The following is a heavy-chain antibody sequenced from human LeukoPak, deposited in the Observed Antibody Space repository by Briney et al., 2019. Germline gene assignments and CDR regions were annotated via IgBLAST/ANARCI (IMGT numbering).Heavy chain of an antibody. V-gene: IGHV3-23*01. Sequence: GGSLRLSCAASGFTFSNYAMSWVRQAPGKGLEWVSAISGSGGSTYYADSVKGRFTISRDNSKNTLYLQMNSLRAEDTAVYYCAKDNDSLGYCSSTSCYAFDYWGQGTLVTVSS. CDR1: GFTFSNYA. J-gene: IGHJ4*02. CDR3: AKDNDSLGYCSSTSCYAFDY. CDR2: ISGSGGST. D-gene: IGHD2-2*01.